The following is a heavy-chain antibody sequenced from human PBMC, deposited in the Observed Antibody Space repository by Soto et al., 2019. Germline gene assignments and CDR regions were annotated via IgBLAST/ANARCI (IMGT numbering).Heavy chain of an antibody. Sequence: QVQLVQSGAEVKMPGASVRVSCEASGYTFTEYFLHWVRQAPGQGLEWMGWISPESGVTNIAPNFEGRVTMTADTAITTAYMQLSGLRYDDTAVYYCARATLIIRHITNLGEASPGVVELWGQGTLVSVSS. CDR2: ISPESGVT. V-gene: IGHV1-2*02. CDR3: ARATLIIRHITNLGEASPGVVEL. D-gene: IGHD3-3*01. CDR1: GYTFTEYF. J-gene: IGHJ5*02.